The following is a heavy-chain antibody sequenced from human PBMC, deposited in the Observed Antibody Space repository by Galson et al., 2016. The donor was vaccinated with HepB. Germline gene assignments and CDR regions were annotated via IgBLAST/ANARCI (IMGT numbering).Heavy chain of an antibody. J-gene: IGHJ6*02. V-gene: IGHV5-51*01. D-gene: IGHD3-16*01. CDR1: GYSFTSYW. CDR3: AGRGGLGDDDYYYYGMDV. CDR2: IYPSDSKT. Sequence: QSGAEVKKPGESPKISCKGSGYSFTSYWIGWVRQSPGKGLEWMGIIYPSDSKTRYSPSFQGQVTISADKSISTAYLQWSSLKAADTAMYYCAGRGGLGDDDYYYYGMDVWGQGTTVTVFS.